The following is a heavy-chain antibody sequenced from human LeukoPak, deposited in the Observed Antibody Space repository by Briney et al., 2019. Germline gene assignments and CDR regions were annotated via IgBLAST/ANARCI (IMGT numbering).Heavy chain of an antibody. D-gene: IGHD1-1*01. V-gene: IGHV1-8*01. CDR3: ARESERNDGWFDP. Sequence: ASVLVSCKASGYTFRSHDINWVRQATGQGREWMGWVSPKTGRTGYAQKFQGRVYMTTNASLSTAYMELSSLKSDDTAVFFCARESERNDGWFDPWGQGTLVTVSS. J-gene: IGHJ5*02. CDR1: GYTFRSHD. CDR2: VSPKTGRT.